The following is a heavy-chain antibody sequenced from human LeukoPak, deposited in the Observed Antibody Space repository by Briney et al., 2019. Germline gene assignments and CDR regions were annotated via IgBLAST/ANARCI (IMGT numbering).Heavy chain of an antibody. CDR3: ARGGYYYDSRGFDY. V-gene: IGHV4-34*01. D-gene: IGHD3-22*01. CDR1: GGSFSGYY. CDR2: IYHSGST. Sequence: SETLSLTCAVYGGSFSGYYWSWIRRPPGKGLEWIGEIYHSGSTNYNPSLKSRVTISVDKSKNQFSLKLSSVTAADTAVYYCARGGYYYDSRGFDYWGQGTLVTVSS. J-gene: IGHJ4*02.